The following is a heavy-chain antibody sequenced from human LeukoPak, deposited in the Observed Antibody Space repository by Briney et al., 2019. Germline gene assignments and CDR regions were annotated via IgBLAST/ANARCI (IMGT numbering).Heavy chain of an antibody. D-gene: IGHD6-6*01. J-gene: IGHJ3*02. CDR1: GFTFSSYA. CDR2: IGIAGNT. CDR3: AREGSLSSSDAFDI. Sequence: GGSLRLSCAASGFTFSSYAMSWVRQAPGKGLEWVSAIGIAGNTFYAGSVKGRFTISRENAKNSFHLQMNSLGAGDTAVYYCAREGSLSSSDAFDIWGQGTMVTVSS. V-gene: IGHV3-13*01.